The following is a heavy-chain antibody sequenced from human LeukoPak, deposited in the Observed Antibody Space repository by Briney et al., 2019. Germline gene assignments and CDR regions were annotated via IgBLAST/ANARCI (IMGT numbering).Heavy chain of an antibody. D-gene: IGHD3-9*01. CDR2: INHSGST. CDR1: GGSFSGYH. V-gene: IGHV4-34*01. J-gene: IGHJ6*02. CDR3: ARAWGDILTGYYQYYYYGMDV. Sequence: PSETLSLTCAVYGGSFSGYHWSWIRQPPGKGLEWIGEINHSGSTNYNPSLKSRVTISVDTSKNQFSLKLSSVTAADTAVYYCARAWGDILTGYYQYYYYGMDVWGQGTTVTVSS.